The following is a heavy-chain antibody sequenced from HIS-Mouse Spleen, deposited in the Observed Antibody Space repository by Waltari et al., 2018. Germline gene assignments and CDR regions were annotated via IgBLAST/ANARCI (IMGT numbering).Heavy chain of an antibody. D-gene: IGHD5-12*01. CDR2: ISYDGSNK. CDR3: ARDQGGYQMRPFDAFDI. V-gene: IGHV3-30-3*01. Sequence: QVQLVESGGGVVQPGRSLRLSCAAPGFTFSSFSMPRFRQAPCKGLEWVAVISYDGSNKYYADSGKGRFTISRDNSKNTLYLQMNSLRAEDTAVYYCARDQGGYQMRPFDAFDIWGQGTMVTVSS. CDR1: GFTFSSFS. J-gene: IGHJ3*02.